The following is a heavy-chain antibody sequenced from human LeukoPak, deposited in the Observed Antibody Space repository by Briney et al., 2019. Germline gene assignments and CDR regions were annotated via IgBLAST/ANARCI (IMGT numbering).Heavy chain of an antibody. Sequence: GGSLRLFCAASGFTFSSYRMHWVRQAPEKGLEWVSSISSSSSYIYYADSVKGRFTISRDNAKNSLYLQMNSLRAEDTAVYYCASVGIVVVPATDGMDVWGQGTTVTVSS. V-gene: IGHV3-21*01. D-gene: IGHD2-2*03. CDR3: ASVGIVVVPATDGMDV. CDR1: GFTFSSYR. CDR2: ISSSSSYI. J-gene: IGHJ6*02.